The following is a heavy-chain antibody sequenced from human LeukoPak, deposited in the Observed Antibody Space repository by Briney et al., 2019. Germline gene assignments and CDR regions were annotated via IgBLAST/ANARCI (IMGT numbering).Heavy chain of an antibody. V-gene: IGHV3-9*01. CDR3: ARDPPSFQH. CDR2: ISWNSGTT. J-gene: IGHJ1*01. Sequence: GGSLRLSCTASGFTFKDYAMYWVRQAPGKGLEWVSGISWNSGTTDYADSVKGRFTISRDNAKNSLYLQMNSLRAEDTAVYYCARDPPSFQHWGQGTLVTVSS. CDR1: GFTFKDYA.